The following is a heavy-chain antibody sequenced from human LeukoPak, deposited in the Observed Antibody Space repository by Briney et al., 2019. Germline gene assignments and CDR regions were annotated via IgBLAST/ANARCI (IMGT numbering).Heavy chain of an antibody. CDR1: GGSISSSSYY. J-gene: IGHJ4*02. D-gene: IGHD3-10*01. CDR2: IYYSGST. V-gene: IGHV4-39*07. CDR3: ARGVWRITMVRGVIIKVHYFDY. Sequence: SETLSLTCTVSGGSISSSSYYWGWIRQPPGKGLEWIGSIYYSGSTYYNPSLKSRVTISVDTSKNQFSLKLSSVTAADTAVYYCARGVWRITMVRGVIIKVHYFDYWGQGTLVTVSS.